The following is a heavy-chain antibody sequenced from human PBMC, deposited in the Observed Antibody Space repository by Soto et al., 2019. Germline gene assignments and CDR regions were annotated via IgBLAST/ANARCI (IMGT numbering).Heavy chain of an antibody. CDR3: ARDSGDSSGYYLFDY. D-gene: IGHD3-22*01. J-gene: IGHJ4*02. CDR1: GFTVSSNY. Sequence: GGSLRLSCAASGFTVSSNYMSWVRQAPGKGLEWVSVIYSGGSTYYADSVKGRFTISIDNSKNTLYLQMNSLRAEDTAVYYCARDSGDSSGYYLFDYWGQGTLVTVSS. CDR2: IYSGGST. V-gene: IGHV3-53*01.